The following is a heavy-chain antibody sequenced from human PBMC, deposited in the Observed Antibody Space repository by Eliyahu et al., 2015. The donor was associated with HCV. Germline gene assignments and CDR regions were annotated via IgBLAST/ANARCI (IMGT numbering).Heavy chain of an antibody. CDR2: ITHSGST. CDR3: AVVPAAVGSFYNWFDP. CDR1: GGPFSAYS. Sequence: QVQQEPWGAGLLKPSETLSLSCTVHGGPFSAYSWTWIRQPPGKGLEWVGEITHSGSTNYNPSLKRRVTISMDKSKNQFSLMLNSVTAADTAVYYCAVVPAAVGSFYNWFDPWGQGTLVTVSS. V-gene: IGHV4-34*02. D-gene: IGHD2-2*01. J-gene: IGHJ5*02.